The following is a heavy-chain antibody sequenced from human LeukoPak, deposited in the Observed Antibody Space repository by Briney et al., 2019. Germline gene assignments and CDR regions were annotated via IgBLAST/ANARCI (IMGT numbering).Heavy chain of an antibody. CDR2: MNPNSGNT. D-gene: IGHD6-13*01. V-gene: IGHV1-8*01. CDR1: GYTFTSYD. Sequence: GASVKVSCKASGYTFTSYDINWGRQATAQGLEWMGWMNPNSGNTGYAQKFQGRVTMTRYTSISTAYMELSSLRSEDTAVYYCARGEAAAGLFYWGQGTLVTVSS. CDR3: ARGEAAAGLFY. J-gene: IGHJ4*02.